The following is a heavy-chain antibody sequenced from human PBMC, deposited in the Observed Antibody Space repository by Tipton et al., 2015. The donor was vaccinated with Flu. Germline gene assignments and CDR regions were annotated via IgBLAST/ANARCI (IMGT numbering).Heavy chain of an antibody. D-gene: IGHD2-21*01. CDR1: GFTFSSYA. Sequence: LRLSCAASGFTFSSYAMSWVRQAPGKGLEWIGEINHSGSTNYNPSLKSRVTISVDTSQNQLSLKLSSVTAADTAVYYCARGPPGPSIRAYYFDIWGQGALVTVSS. V-gene: IGHV4-34*01. J-gene: IGHJ4*02. CDR3: ARGPPGPSIRAYYFDI. CDR2: INHSGST.